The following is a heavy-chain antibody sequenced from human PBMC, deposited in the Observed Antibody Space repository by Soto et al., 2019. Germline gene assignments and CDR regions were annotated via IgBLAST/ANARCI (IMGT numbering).Heavy chain of an antibody. CDR1: GGTFSSYA. Sequence: QVQLVQSGAEVKKPGSSVKVSCKASGGTFSSYAISWVRQAPGQGLEWMGGIIPIFGTANYAQKFQGRVTITADESTSTAYMELSSLRSEDTAVYYCARGARGITICGVVIIDYYYYYGMDVWGQGTTVTVSS. CDR2: IIPIFGTA. V-gene: IGHV1-69*01. J-gene: IGHJ6*02. D-gene: IGHD3-3*01. CDR3: ARGARGITICGVVIIDYYYYYGMDV.